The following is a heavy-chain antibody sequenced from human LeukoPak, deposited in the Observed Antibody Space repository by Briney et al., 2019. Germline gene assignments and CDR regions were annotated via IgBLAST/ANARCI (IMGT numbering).Heavy chain of an antibody. D-gene: IGHD2-2*01. Sequence: PGGSLRLSCAASGFTFSSYSMNWVRQAPGKGLEWVSYISSSSSTIYYADSVKGRFTISRDNSKNTLYLQMNSLRAEDTAVYYCAKDLGGATSGTGWFDPWGQGTLVTVSS. CDR3: AKDLGGATSGTGWFDP. J-gene: IGHJ5*02. V-gene: IGHV3-48*01. CDR2: ISSSSSTI. CDR1: GFTFSSYS.